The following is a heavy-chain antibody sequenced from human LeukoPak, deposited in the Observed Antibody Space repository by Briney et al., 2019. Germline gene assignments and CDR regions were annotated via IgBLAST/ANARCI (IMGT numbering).Heavy chain of an antibody. V-gene: IGHV3-23*01. Sequence: GGSLRLSCAASGFTFSSYAMSWVRQAPGKGLEWVSAISGSGGSTYYADSMKGRFTISRDNSKNTLYLQMNSLRAEDTAVYYCARDLYYDILTGYYRPGYFDYWGQGTLVTVSS. J-gene: IGHJ4*02. CDR2: ISGSGGST. CDR3: ARDLYYDILTGYYRPGYFDY. D-gene: IGHD3-9*01. CDR1: GFTFSSYA.